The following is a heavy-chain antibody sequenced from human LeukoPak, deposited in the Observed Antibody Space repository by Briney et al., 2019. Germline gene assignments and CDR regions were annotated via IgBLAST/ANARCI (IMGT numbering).Heavy chain of an antibody. V-gene: IGHV4-4*07. CDR1: GGSISSYY. Sequence: SQTLSLTCTVSGGSISSYYWNWIRQPAGKGLEWIARIRTSGDTSYNPSLKSRVNASVDTSSNQFSLKLSAVTAADTAGYYCARGKVVAGTPGQNSWDYWGQGTLVTVSS. J-gene: IGHJ4*02. D-gene: IGHD6-19*01. CDR2: IRTSGDT. CDR3: ARGKVVAGTPGQNSWDY.